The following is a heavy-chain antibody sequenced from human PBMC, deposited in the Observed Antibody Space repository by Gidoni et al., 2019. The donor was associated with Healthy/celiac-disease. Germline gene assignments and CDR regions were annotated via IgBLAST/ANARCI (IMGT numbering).Heavy chain of an antibody. Sequence: QLQLQESGPGLVKPSETLSLTCTVSCCSISSSRYYWVWIRQPPGKGLEWIGSIYYSGSTYYNPSLKSRVTISVDTSKNQFSLKLSSVTAADTAVYYCARPGITGTTGPHAFDIWGQGTMVTVSS. V-gene: IGHV4-39*01. CDR1: CCSISSSRYY. D-gene: IGHD1-20*01. CDR3: ARPGITGTTGPHAFDI. J-gene: IGHJ3*02. CDR2: IYYSGST.